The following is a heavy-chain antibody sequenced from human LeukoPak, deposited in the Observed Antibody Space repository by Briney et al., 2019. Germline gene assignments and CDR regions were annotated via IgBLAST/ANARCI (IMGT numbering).Heavy chain of an antibody. CDR2: ISGSSSDI. V-gene: IGHV3-21*01. Sequence: GGSLRLSCAGSAFTFSSYSMNWVRQAPGKGLEWVSSISGSSSDIYYADSVKGRFTISRDNAKNSVYLQMKSLRVEDTAVYYCARRGYHDYSGLDYWGQGTLVTVSS. CDR3: ARRGYHDYSGLDY. J-gene: IGHJ4*02. D-gene: IGHD3-16*01. CDR1: AFTFSSYS.